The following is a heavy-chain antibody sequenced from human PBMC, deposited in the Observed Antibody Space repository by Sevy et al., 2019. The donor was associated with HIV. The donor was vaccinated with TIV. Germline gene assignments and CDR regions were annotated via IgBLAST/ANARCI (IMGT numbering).Heavy chain of an antibody. Sequence: GGSLRLSCAASGFTFSSYWMSWVRQAPGKGLEWVANIKQDGSEKYYVDSVKGRFTISRDNAKNSLYLQMNSLRAEDTAVYYCAREVGIAAPRVYYGMDVWGQGTTVIVSS. V-gene: IGHV3-7*01. CDR2: IKQDGSEK. CDR3: AREVGIAAPRVYYGMDV. J-gene: IGHJ6*02. CDR1: GFTFSSYW. D-gene: IGHD6-13*01.